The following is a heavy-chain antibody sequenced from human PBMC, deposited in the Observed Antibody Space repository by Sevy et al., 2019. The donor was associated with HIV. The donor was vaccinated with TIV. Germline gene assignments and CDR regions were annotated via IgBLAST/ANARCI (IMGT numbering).Heavy chain of an antibody. J-gene: IGHJ4*02. Sequence: SETLSLTCTVSGGSISSYFWSWIRQPPGKGLEWIGYIYYSGSTNYNPSLKSRVTISVDTSKNQFSLKLSSVTAADTAVYYCARDPGAALDYWGQGTLVTVSS. CDR2: IYYSGST. D-gene: IGHD7-27*01. CDR3: ARDPGAALDY. V-gene: IGHV4-59*13. CDR1: GGSISSYF.